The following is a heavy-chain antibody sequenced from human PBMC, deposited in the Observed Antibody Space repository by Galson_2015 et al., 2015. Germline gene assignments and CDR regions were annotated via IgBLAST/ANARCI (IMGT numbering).Heavy chain of an antibody. CDR3: ARTPSGSLPDY. V-gene: IGHV2-70*04. D-gene: IGHD3-10*01. CDR1: GFSLSTSGMR. Sequence: PALVKPTQTLTLTCTFSGFSLSTSGMRVSWFRQPPGKALEWLARIDWDDDKFYTTSLKTRLTIRRDTSKNQVVLTMTNMDPVDTATYYCARTPSGSLPDYWGQGTLVTVSS. J-gene: IGHJ4*02. CDR2: IDWDDDK.